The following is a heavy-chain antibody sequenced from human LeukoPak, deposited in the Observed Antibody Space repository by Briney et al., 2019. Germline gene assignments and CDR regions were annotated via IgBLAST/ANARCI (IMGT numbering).Heavy chain of an antibody. J-gene: IGHJ4*02. D-gene: IGHD3-10*01. CDR1: GFTFSSYA. CDR3: AKDCLGVPYYFDY. CDR2: ISGSGGST. V-gene: IGHV3-23*01. Sequence: QPGGSLRLSCAASGFTFSSYAMSWVRQAPGKGLEWVSAISGSGGSTYYADSVKGRFTISRDNSKNTPYLQMNSLRAEDTAVYYCAKDCLGVPYYFDYWGQGTLVTVSS.